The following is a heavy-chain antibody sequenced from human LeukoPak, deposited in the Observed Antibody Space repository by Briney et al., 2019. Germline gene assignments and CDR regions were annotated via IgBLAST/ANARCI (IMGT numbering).Heavy chain of an antibody. J-gene: IGHJ4*02. V-gene: IGHV3-23*01. CDR1: GFTFSSYA. CDR2: ISGSGGST. CDR3: AKDKEMATITWGGDRFDY. D-gene: IGHD5-24*01. Sequence: GGSLRLSCAASGFTFSSYAMSWVRQAPGKGLEWVSAISGSGGSTYYADSVKGRFTISRDNSKNTLYLQMNRLRAEDTAVYYCAKDKEMATITWGGDRFDYWGQGTLVTVSS.